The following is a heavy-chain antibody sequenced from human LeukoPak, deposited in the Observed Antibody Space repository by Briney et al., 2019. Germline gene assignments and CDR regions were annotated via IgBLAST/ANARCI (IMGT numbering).Heavy chain of an antibody. CDR3: ARDTLTTTFDY. Sequence: ASVKVSCKASGYTFTSYAMHWVRQAPGQRLEWMGWINAGNGNTKYSQKFQGRVTITRDTSASTAYMELSGLRSEDTAVYYCARDTLTTTFDYWGQGTLVTVSS. CDR1: GYTFTSYA. CDR2: INAGNGNT. D-gene: IGHD3-3*01. J-gene: IGHJ4*02. V-gene: IGHV1-3*01.